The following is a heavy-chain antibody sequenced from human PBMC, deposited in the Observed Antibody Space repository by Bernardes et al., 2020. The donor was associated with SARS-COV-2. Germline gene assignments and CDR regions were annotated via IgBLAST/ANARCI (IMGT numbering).Heavy chain of an antibody. CDR2: INHSGST. J-gene: IGHJ4*02. CDR3: ARGRSSIHMILVVFTGGIFYFDY. Sequence: SETLSLTCAVYGRSFSGYYWSWIRQPPGKGLEWIGEINHSGSTNYNPSLKSRVTISVDTSKNQFSLKLSSVTAADTAVYYCARGRSSIHMILVVFTGGIFYFDYWGQGNLVTVSS. V-gene: IGHV4-34*01. CDR1: GRSFSGYY. D-gene: IGHD3-22*01.